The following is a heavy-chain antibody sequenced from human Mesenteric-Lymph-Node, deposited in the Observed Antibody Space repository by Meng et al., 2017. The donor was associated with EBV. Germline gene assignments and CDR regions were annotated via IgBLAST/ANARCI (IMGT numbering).Heavy chain of an antibody. J-gene: IGHJ4*02. D-gene: IGHD6-13*01. Sequence: QGQLGQSGAEVKKAGASVKVSWKASGYTFTSYEISWVRQAPGQGLEWMGWIGAYNGNTNYAQKVQGRVTMTTDTATTTAYMELRSLRSDDTAVYYCARVPSIAAAGYATFNYWGQGTLVTVSS. CDR1: GYTFTSYE. V-gene: IGHV1-18*01. CDR2: IGAYNGNT. CDR3: ARVPSIAAAGYATFNY.